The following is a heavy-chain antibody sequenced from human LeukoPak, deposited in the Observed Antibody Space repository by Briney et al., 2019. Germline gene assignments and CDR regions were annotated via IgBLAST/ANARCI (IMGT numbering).Heavy chain of an antibody. V-gene: IGHV3-7*01. CDR3: AREVAARRLGSWVDP. CDR2: IKQDGSEK. CDR1: GFIISSYW. Sequence: GGSLRLSCAASGFIISSYWMTWVRQAPGKGLEWVANIKQDGSEKNYVDSVKGQFTVSRDNAKNSLYLQMNSLRVEDTAVYYCAREVAARRLGSWVDPWGQGTLVIVSS. J-gene: IGHJ5*02. D-gene: IGHD6-6*01.